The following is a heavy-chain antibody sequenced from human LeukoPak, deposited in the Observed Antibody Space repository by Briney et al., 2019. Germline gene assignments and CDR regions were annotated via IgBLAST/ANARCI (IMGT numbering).Heavy chain of an antibody. CDR3: ARSPRSIYYYGSGSYYYNGEGFDY. Sequence: ASVKVSCKASGYTFTSYYMHWVRQAPGQGLEWMGIINPSGGSTSYAQKFQGRVTMTRDTSTSTVYMELSGLRSEDTAVYYCARSPRSIYYYGSGSYYYNGEGFDYWGQGTLVTVSS. V-gene: IGHV1-46*01. CDR2: INPSGGST. D-gene: IGHD3-10*01. CDR1: GYTFTSYY. J-gene: IGHJ4*02.